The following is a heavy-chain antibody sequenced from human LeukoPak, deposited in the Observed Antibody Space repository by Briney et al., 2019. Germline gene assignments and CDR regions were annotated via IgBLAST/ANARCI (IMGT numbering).Heavy chain of an antibody. J-gene: IGHJ4*02. Sequence: GRSLRLSCAASGFTFSSYAMHWVRQAPGKGLEWVAVISYDGSNKYYADSVKGRFTISRDNSKNTLYLQMNSLRAEDTAVYYCAKDIDTAMGFFDYWGQGTLVTVSS. CDR1: GFTFSSYA. CDR2: ISYDGSNK. V-gene: IGHV3-30-3*01. D-gene: IGHD5-18*01. CDR3: AKDIDTAMGFFDY.